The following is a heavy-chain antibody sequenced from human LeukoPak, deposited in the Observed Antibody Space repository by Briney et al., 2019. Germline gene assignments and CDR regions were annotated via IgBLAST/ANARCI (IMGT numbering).Heavy chain of an antibody. CDR1: GDSISSYY. J-gene: IGHJ4*02. Sequence: DPSETLSLTCTVSGDSISSYYWSWVRQPPGKGLEWIGDIYYSGSTNYNPSLKSRVAISVDTSKNQFSLKLSSVTAADTAVYYCARGRSVAYYFDYWGQGTLVTVSS. CDR3: ARGRSVAYYFDY. D-gene: IGHD4-23*01. CDR2: IYYSGST. V-gene: IGHV4-59*01.